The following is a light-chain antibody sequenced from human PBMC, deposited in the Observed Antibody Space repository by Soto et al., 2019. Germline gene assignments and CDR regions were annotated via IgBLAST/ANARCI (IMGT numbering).Light chain of an antibody. CDR1: SSNIGSNT. CDR3: AAWDDSLNGVV. J-gene: IGLJ2*01. V-gene: IGLV1-44*01. Sequence: QLVLTQPPSASGTPGQWVTISCSGSSSNIGSNTVNWYQQLPGTAPKLLIYSNNQRPSGVPDRFSGSKSGTSASLAISGLQSEDEADYYCAAWDDSLNGVVFGGGTKLTVL. CDR2: SNN.